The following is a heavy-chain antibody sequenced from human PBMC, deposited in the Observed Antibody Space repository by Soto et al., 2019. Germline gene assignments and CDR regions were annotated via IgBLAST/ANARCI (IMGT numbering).Heavy chain of an antibody. CDR3: TTKSPLVTTGSKIDY. J-gene: IGHJ4*02. CDR2: IKTNDEGGAT. Sequence: EVQLVESGGDLVKPGGSLRLSCAASGFTFSNAWMSWVRQAPGKGLEWVGHIKTNDEGGATDFAAPVKGRFSISRDDSRNTLYLQMNSLKTEDTAVYYCTTKSPLVTTGSKIDYWGQGTLVTVSS. V-gene: IGHV3-15*01. D-gene: IGHD4-17*01. CDR1: GFTFSNAW.